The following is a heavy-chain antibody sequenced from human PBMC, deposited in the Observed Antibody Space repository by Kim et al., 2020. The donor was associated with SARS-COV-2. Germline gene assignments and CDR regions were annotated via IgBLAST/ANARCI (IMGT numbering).Heavy chain of an antibody. CDR3: AKGYSYGYGYFDY. J-gene: IGHJ4*02. V-gene: IGHV3-33*06. D-gene: IGHD5-18*01. Sequence: YAYSVKCRFTISRDNSKNTLYLQRNSLRAEDTAMYYCAKGYSYGYGYFDYWGQGTLVTVSS.